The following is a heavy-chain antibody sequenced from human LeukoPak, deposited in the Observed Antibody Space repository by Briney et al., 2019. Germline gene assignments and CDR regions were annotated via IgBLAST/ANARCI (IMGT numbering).Heavy chain of an antibody. D-gene: IGHD4-17*01. CDR1: GLTFNSNA. CDR3: SVTTNLPFDY. CDR2: ITATGVST. J-gene: IGHJ4*02. V-gene: IGHV3-23*01. Sequence: GGSLRIYCAASGLTFNSNAMSRVGHAPATGLQWVSAITATGVSTFYADSVKGRFTISRDNSKNTLYLQMNSLRADDTAVYYCSVTTNLPFDYWGQGTLVTVSS.